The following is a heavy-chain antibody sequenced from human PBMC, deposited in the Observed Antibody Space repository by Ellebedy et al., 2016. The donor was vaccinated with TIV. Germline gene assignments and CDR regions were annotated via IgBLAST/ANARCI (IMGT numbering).Heavy chain of an antibody. V-gene: IGHV1-2*04. D-gene: IGHD4-17*01. Sequence: AASVKVSCKASGYTFTDYYIHWVRQAPGHGLEWMGWISPNSGVTNYAQKFQGSVTMTRDTSISTAHMEVRRLRSDDTAVYYCARDRGDYTFGYWGQGTLVTVSS. CDR3: ARDRGDYTFGY. J-gene: IGHJ4*02. CDR1: GYTFTDYY. CDR2: ISPNSGVT.